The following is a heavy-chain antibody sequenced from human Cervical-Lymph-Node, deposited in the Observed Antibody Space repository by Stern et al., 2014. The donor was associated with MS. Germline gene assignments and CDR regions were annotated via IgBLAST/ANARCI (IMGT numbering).Heavy chain of an antibody. V-gene: IGHV4-59*01. CDR3: ARRRLLLFGEPTRDYYYYGMDV. CDR2: ISNSGTA. J-gene: IGHJ6*02. D-gene: IGHD3-10*02. CDR1: GGSISGYF. Sequence: QVQLVQSGPGLVKPSETLSLTCSVSGGSISGYFWSWVRQTPGKGLEWLGYISNSGTAYYNPSLTSRVAISIDTSKNQCSLRLTSLIAADTAVYYGARRRLLLFGEPTRDYYYYGMDVWGQGTTVTVSS.